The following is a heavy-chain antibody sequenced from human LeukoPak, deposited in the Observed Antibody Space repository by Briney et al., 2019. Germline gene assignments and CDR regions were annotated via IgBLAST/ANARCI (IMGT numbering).Heavy chain of an antibody. J-gene: IGHJ4*02. V-gene: IGHV4-39*01. CDR1: GGSISSSSYY. CDR2: IYYSGST. D-gene: IGHD4-17*01. Sequence: SETLSLTCTVSGGSISSSSYYWGWIRQPPGKGLEWIGSIYYSGSTYYNPSLKSRVTISVDTSMNQFSLKLSSVTAADTAVYYCASLMTTVTTFDYWGQGTLVTVSS. CDR3: ASLMTTVTTFDY.